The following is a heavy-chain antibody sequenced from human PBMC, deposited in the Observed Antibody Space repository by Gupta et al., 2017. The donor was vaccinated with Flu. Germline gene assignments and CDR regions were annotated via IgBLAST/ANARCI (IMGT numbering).Heavy chain of an antibody. CDR3: ARHHGGNSDDWYFDL. Sequence: QVQLVQSGGEMKKTGYSVKVSCKASGGTSSTDTVSWVRQAPGQGLEWMGGIMPIFGLTNYAQRFQGRVTMTADDSTDTVFMELRVLTSEATAVYYCARHHGGNSDDWYFDLWGLGTLVSVSS. D-gene: IGHD4-23*01. J-gene: IGHJ2*01. CDR2: IMPIFGLT. V-gene: IGHV1-69*01. CDR1: GGTSSTDT.